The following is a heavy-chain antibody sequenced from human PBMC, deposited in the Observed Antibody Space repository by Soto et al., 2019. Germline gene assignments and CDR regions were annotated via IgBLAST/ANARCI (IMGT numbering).Heavy chain of an antibody. Sequence: ASVKVSCKASGYTFTSYAMHWVRQAPGQRLEWMGWINAGNGNTKYSQKFQGRVTITRDTSASTAYMELSSLRSEDTAVYYCARDPDGYYYYYGMDVWGQATTVTVSS. CDR2: INAGNGNT. V-gene: IGHV1-3*01. CDR1: GYTFTSYA. J-gene: IGHJ6*02. CDR3: ARDPDGYYYYYGMDV.